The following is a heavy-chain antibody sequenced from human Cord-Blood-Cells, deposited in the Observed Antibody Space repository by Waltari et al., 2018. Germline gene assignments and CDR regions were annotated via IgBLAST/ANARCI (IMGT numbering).Heavy chain of an antibody. CDR3: ARGRYGYDFDY. D-gene: IGHD5-12*01. CDR2: INPNSGGT. Sequence: QVQLVQSGAEVKKPGASVKVSCKASGYTFTGYYMHWVRRAPGQGLEWMGWINPNSGGTNYEQKFQGRVTMTRDTSISPAYMELSRLRSDDTAVYYCARGRYGYDFDYWGQGTLVTVSS. V-gene: IGHV1-2*02. CDR1: GYTFTGYY. J-gene: IGHJ4*02.